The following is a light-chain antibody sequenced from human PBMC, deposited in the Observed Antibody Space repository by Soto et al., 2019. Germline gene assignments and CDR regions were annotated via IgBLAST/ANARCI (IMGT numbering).Light chain of an antibody. Sequence: EIVMTQSPATLSVSPGERATLSCRASQSVSSNLAWYQQKPDQAPRLLLYGASTRATGIPARFSGSGSGIEFTLTISSLQSEDFAVYYCQQYNNWPSISVGQGTRLEIK. CDR3: QQYNNWPSIS. J-gene: IGKJ5*01. V-gene: IGKV3-15*01. CDR2: GAS. CDR1: QSVSSN.